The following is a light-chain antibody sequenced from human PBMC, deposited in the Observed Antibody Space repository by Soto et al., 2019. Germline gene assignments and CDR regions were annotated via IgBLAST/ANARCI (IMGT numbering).Light chain of an antibody. CDR3: CSYAGSPFYV. CDR1: SSNIGAGYD. CDR2: GNS. J-gene: IGLJ1*01. V-gene: IGLV1-40*01. Sequence: QSVLTQPPSVSGAPGQRVTISCTGSSSNIGAGYDVHWYQQLPGTAPKLLIYGNSNRPSGVPDRFSGSKSGNTASLTISGLQAEDEADYYCCSYAGSPFYVFGTGTKVTV.